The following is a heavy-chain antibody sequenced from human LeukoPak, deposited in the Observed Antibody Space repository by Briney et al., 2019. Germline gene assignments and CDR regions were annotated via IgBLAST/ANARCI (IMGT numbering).Heavy chain of an antibody. CDR2: INPNSGGT. CDR1: GYTFTGYY. J-gene: IGHJ4*02. CDR3: ARAPFSSGWMKVDY. Sequence: ASVKVSCKASGYTFTGYYMHWVRQAPGQGLEWMGWINPNSGGTNYAQKFQGWVTMTRDTSISTAYMELSRLRSDDTAVYYCARAPFSSGWMKVDYWGQGTLVTVSS. D-gene: IGHD6-19*01. V-gene: IGHV1-2*04.